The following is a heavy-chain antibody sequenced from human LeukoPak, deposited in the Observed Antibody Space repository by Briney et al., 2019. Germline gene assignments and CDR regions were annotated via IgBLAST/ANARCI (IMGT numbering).Heavy chain of an antibody. CDR2: IIPILGIA. CDR3: ASTTVTRGYAFDY. Sequence: SVKVSCKASGGTFSSYAISWVRQAPGQGLEWMGRIIPILGIANYAQKFQGRVTITADKSTSTAYMELSSLRSEDTAVYYCASTTVTRGYAFDYWGQGTLVTVSS. V-gene: IGHV1-69*04. D-gene: IGHD4-17*01. J-gene: IGHJ4*02. CDR1: GGTFSSYA.